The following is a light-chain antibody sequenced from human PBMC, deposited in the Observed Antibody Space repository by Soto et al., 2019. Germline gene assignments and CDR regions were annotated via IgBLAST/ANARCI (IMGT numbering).Light chain of an antibody. CDR1: SSDVGNYNY. Sequence: QSALTQRASVSGSPGQSITISCTGTSSDVGNYNYVSWYQQHPGKAPKLMIYDVSNRPSGVSNRFSGSKSGNTASLTISGLQTEDEADYYCNSYTSSSTLVFGTGTKVTVL. CDR2: DVS. J-gene: IGLJ1*01. CDR3: NSYTSSSTLV. V-gene: IGLV2-14*03.